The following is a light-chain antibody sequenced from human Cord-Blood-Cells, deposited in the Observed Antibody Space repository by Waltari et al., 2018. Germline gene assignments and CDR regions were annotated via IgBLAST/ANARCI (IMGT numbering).Light chain of an antibody. V-gene: IGKV1-39*01. CDR3: QQSYSTPRT. J-gene: IGKJ1*01. CDR2: AES. CDR1: QSISSY. Sequence: DIQITQSPSLLSASVGDRVTITCRANQSISSYINWYQQKPGKAPKLLSYAESSLQSGVQSRFSGSRSGTVFTLTMSSLQPEDFATYYCQQSYSTPRTFGQGTKVDIK.